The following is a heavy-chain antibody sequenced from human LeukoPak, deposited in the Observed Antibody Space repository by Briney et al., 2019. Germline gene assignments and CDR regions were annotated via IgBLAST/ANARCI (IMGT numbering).Heavy chain of an antibody. CDR3: ATGFEYSSSSDAFDI. CDR1: GYTLTELS. D-gene: IGHD6-6*01. CDR2: FDPEDGET. J-gene: IGHJ3*02. Sequence: ASVKVSCKVSGYTLTELSMHWVRQAPGKGLEWMGGFDPEDGETIYAQKFQGRVTMTEDTSTDTAYMELSSLRSEDTAVYYCATGFEYSSSSDAFDIWGQGTMVTVSS. V-gene: IGHV1-24*01.